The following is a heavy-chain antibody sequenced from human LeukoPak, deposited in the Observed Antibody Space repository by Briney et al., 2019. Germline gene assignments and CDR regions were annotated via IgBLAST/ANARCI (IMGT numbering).Heavy chain of an antibody. Sequence: GESLKISCKGSGYSFTSYWIGWGRQMPGKSLECTWIIYPGESDTRYSPSFQGQVTISADKSISTAYLQWSSLKASDTAMYYCARSLTTVTANWFDPWGQGTLVTVSS. J-gene: IGHJ5*02. CDR1: GYSFTSYW. D-gene: IGHD4-17*01. CDR2: IYPGESDT. V-gene: IGHV5-51*01. CDR3: ARSLTTVTANWFDP.